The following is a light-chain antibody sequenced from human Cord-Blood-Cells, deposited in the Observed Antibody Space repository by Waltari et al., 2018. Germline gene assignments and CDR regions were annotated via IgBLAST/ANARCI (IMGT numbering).Light chain of an antibody. CDR3: QVWDSSSDHVV. J-gene: IGLJ2*01. CDR1: NIGSNS. CDR2: YDS. V-gene: IGLV3-21*04. Sequence: SYVLTQPPSVSVAPGKTARITCGGNNIGSNSVTSYQQKPGQAPVLVIYYDSDRPSGIPERFSGSNSGNTATLTISRVEAGDEADYYCQVWDSSSDHVVFGGGTKLTVL.